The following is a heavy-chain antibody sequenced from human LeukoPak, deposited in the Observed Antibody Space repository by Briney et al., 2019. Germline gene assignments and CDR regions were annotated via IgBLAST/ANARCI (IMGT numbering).Heavy chain of an antibody. Sequence: SETLSLTCTVSGGSISSGSYYWSWIRQPAGKGLEWIGRIYSSGSTNYNPSLKSRVTISVDTSKNQFSLKLSSVTAADTAVYYCARAVGSGSFQTYYYYMDVWGKGTTVTISS. CDR2: IYSSGST. CDR1: GGSISSGSYY. CDR3: ARAVGSGSFQTYYYYMDV. V-gene: IGHV4-61*02. D-gene: IGHD3-10*01. J-gene: IGHJ6*03.